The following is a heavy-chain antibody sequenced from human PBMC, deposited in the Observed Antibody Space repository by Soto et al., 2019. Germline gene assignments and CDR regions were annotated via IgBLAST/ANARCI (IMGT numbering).Heavy chain of an antibody. CDR2: ISYDGSNK. CDR3: AKAITSSMVRGRVDY. V-gene: IGHV3-30*18. CDR1: GFTFSSYG. J-gene: IGHJ4*02. D-gene: IGHD3-10*01. Sequence: QVQLVESEGGVVQPGRSLRLSCAASGFTFSSYGMHWVRQAPGKGLEWVAVISYDGSNKYYADSVKGRFTISRDNSKNTLYLQMNSLRAEDTAVYYCAKAITSSMVRGRVDYWGQGTLVTVSS.